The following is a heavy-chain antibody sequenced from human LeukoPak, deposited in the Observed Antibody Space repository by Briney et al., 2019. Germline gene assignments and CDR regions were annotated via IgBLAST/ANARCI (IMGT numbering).Heavy chain of an antibody. CDR1: AFTFSRYT. CDR2: IRNSTSHI. V-gene: IGHV3-21*06. J-gene: IGHJ4*02. Sequence: GGSLRLSCAASAFTFSRYTMNWVRQAPGKGLEWISSIRNSTSHIFYADSVKGRFFVSRDNAQNLLFLHMNSLRAEDTAIYYCARVQSYIVTSPIPTFDYRGQGNLVTVSS. CDR3: ARVQSYIVTSPIPTFDY. D-gene: IGHD2-15*01.